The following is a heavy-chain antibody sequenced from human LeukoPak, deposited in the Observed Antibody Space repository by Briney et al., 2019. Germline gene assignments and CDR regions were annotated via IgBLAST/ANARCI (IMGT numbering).Heavy chain of an antibody. CDR3: ARDSRILGY. Sequence: ETLSLTCAVYGGSFSGYYWSWIRQPPGKGLEWVANIKQDGSEEYYVDSVKGRFTISRDNAKNSLYLQMNSLRAEDTAVYYCARDSRILGYWGQGTLVTVSS. CDR1: GGSFSGYY. V-gene: IGHV3-7*01. D-gene: IGHD2-15*01. CDR2: IKQDGSEE. J-gene: IGHJ4*02.